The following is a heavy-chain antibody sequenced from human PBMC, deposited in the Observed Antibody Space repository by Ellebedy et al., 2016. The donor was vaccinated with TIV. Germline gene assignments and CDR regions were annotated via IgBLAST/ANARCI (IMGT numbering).Heavy chain of an antibody. D-gene: IGHD3-10*01. J-gene: IGHJ4*02. CDR2: ISAYNGNT. V-gene: IGHV1-18*01. CDR3: ARPRRGLYYFDY. Sequence: ASVKVSCXASGYTFTSYGISWVRQAPGQGLEWMGWISAYNGNTNYAQKLQGRVTMTTDTSTSTAYMELRSLRSDDTAVYYCARPRRGLYYFDYWGQGTLVTVSS. CDR1: GYTFTSYG.